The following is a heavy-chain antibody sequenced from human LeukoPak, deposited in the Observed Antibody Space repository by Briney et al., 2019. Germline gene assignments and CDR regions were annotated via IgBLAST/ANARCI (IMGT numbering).Heavy chain of an antibody. Sequence: GGSLRLSCAASGFTFSSYGMSWVRQAPGKGLEWVSAISGSGGSTYYADSVKGRFTISRDNSKNTLYLQMNSLGAEDTAVYYCARDLHYQLLMGEIDYWGLGTLVTVSS. CDR1: GFTFSSYG. D-gene: IGHD2-2*01. CDR3: ARDLHYQLLMGEIDY. V-gene: IGHV3-23*01. J-gene: IGHJ4*02. CDR2: ISGSGGST.